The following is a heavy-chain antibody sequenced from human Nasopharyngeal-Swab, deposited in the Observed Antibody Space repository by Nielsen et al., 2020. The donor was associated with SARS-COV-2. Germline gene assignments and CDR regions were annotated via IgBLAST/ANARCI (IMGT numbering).Heavy chain of an antibody. CDR3: ARDRDLTYYYDSSGYIDY. V-gene: IGHV3-21*01. J-gene: IGHJ4*02. D-gene: IGHD3-22*01. Sequence: GESLKISCAASGFTFSSYSMNWVRQAPGKGLEWVPSISSSSSYIYYADSVKGRFTISRDNAKNSLYLQMNSLRAEDTAVYYCARDRDLTYYYDSSGYIDYWGQGTLVTVSS. CDR1: GFTFSSYS. CDR2: ISSSSSYI.